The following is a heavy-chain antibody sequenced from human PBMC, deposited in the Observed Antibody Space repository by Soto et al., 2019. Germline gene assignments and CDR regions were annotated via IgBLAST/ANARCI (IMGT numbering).Heavy chain of an antibody. CDR1: GGSISSGDYY. CDR2: IYYSGST. D-gene: IGHD4-17*01. J-gene: IGHJ5*02. CDR3: ARAPDYLWFDP. V-gene: IGHV4-30-4*01. Sequence: PSETLSLTCTVSGGSISSGDYYWSWIRQPPGKGLEWIGYIYYSGSTYYNPSLKSRVTISVDTSKNQFSLKLSSVTAADTAVYYCARAPDYLWFDPWGQGTLVTVSS.